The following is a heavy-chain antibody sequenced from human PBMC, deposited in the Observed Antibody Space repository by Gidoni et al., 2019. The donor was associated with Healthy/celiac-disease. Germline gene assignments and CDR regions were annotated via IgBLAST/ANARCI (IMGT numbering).Heavy chain of an antibody. CDR1: GFTVSSNY. J-gene: IGHJ5*02. Sequence: EVQLVESGGGLVQPGGSLRLSCAASGFTVSSNYMSWVRQAPGKGREWVSVIYSGGSTYYADSVKGRFTISRDNSKNTLYLQMNSLRAEDTAVYYCARADGYCSGGSCYSEWFDPWGQGTLVTVSS. V-gene: IGHV3-66*02. CDR2: IYSGGST. CDR3: ARADGYCSGGSCYSEWFDP. D-gene: IGHD2-15*01.